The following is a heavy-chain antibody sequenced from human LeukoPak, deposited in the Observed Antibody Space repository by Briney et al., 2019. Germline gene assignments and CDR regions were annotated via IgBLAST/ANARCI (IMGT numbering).Heavy chain of an antibody. CDR1: GGSLSSYY. CDR2: IYYSGST. J-gene: IGHJ5*02. V-gene: IGHV4-59*01. D-gene: IGHD6-6*01. Sequence: SETLSLTCTVSGGSLSSYYWSWIRQPPGKGLEWIGYIYYSGSTNYNPSLKSRVTISVDTSKNQFSLKLSSVTAADTAVYYCARGPGAARGRSQNWFDPWGQGTLATVSS. CDR3: ARGPGAARGRSQNWFDP.